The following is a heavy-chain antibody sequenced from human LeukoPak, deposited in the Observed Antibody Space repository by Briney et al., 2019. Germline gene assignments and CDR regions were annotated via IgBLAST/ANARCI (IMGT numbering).Heavy chain of an antibody. Sequence: AASVKVSCKASGYTFTGYYMHWVRQAPGQGLEWMGWINPNSGGTNYAQKFQGRVTMTRDTSISTAYMELSRLRSDDTAVYYCARWAVAGSVYWFDPWGQGTLVTVSS. CDR3: ARWAVAGSVYWFDP. V-gene: IGHV1-2*02. CDR1: GYTFTGYY. D-gene: IGHD6-19*01. J-gene: IGHJ5*02. CDR2: INPNSGGT.